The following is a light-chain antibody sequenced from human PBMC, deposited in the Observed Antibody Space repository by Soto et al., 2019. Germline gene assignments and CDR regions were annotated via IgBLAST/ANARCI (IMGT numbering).Light chain of an antibody. J-gene: IGKJ3*01. V-gene: IGKV3D-15*01. CDR1: QSVSSN. CDR3: QQYDNSGFT. CDR2: GAS. Sequence: EVVMTQSPATLSVSPGERATLSCRASQSVSSNLAWYQQKPGQAPRLLIYGASRRATGIPDRFSGSASGTDFTLTISRMEPGDFAVYYCQQYDNSGFTFGPGTKVDI.